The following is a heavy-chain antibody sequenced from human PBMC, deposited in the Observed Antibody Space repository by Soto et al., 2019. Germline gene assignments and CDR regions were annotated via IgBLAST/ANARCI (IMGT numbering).Heavy chain of an antibody. D-gene: IGHD6-13*01. J-gene: IGHJ4*02. CDR2: ISGSGGST. V-gene: IGHV3-23*01. Sequence: EVQLLESGGGLVQPGGSLRLSCAASGFTFSNYAMSWVRQAPGKGLEWVSSISGSGGSTYNADSWKGRFTISRDNSKNKLYLQMNSLRTEDTAVYYCAKGGLYISSSWYEGYWGQGTLVTVSS. CDR3: AKGGLYISSSWYEGY. CDR1: GFTFSNYA.